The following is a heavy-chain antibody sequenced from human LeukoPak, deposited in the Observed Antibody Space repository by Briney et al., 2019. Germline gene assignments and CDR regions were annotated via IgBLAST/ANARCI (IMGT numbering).Heavy chain of an antibody. D-gene: IGHD2-2*01. CDR3: ARSSTSCPCAFDI. CDR1: GGSISSYY. CDR2: IYYSGST. V-gene: IGHV4-59*01. J-gene: IGHJ3*02. Sequence: SETLSLTCTVSGGSISSYYWSWIRQPPGKGLEWIGYIYYSGSTNYNPSLKSRVTISVDTSKNQFSLKLSSVTAADTAVYYCARSSTSCPCAFDIWGQGTMVTVSS.